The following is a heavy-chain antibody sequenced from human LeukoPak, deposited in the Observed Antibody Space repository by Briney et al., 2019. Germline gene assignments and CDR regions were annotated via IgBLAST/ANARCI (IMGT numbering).Heavy chain of an antibody. V-gene: IGHV1-46*01. Sequence: ASVKVSCKASGYAFTTYYLHWVRQAPGQGLEWMGIINPRGGSTNYAQKFQGRVTMTRDTSTSTVYMELSSLKSEDTAVYYCARLNDYGDYWGQGTLVTVSS. CDR2: INPRGGST. CDR1: GYAFTTYY. J-gene: IGHJ4*02. D-gene: IGHD2-8*01. CDR3: ARLNDYGDY.